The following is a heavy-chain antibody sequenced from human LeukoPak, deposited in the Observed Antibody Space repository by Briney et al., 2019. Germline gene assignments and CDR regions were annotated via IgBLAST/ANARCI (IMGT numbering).Heavy chain of an antibody. CDR1: GGSISSYY. J-gene: IGHJ3*02. CDR3: ARHHEGSSADALDI. Sequence: SETLSLTCTVSGGSISSYYWSWIRQPPGKGLEWIGYIYASGSTNYNPSLKSRVTISVDTSKNQFSLKRSSVTAADTAVYYCARHHEGSSADALDIWGQGTMVTVSS. D-gene: IGHD3-3*01. V-gene: IGHV4-4*09. CDR2: IYASGST.